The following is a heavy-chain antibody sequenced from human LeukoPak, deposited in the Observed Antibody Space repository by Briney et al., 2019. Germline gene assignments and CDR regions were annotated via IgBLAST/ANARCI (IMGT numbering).Heavy chain of an antibody. D-gene: IGHD3-10*01. CDR3: ARYYGSGSYHMNV. CDR2: INPSDGRT. J-gene: IGHJ6*02. Sequence: ASVKVSCKASGYTFTSYYMHWVRQAPGQGLEWMGMINPSDGRTTYAQKFQGRVTMTRDTSTSTVYMELSSLRSDDTAVYYCARYYGSGSYHMNVWGQGTTVTVSS. V-gene: IGHV1-46*01. CDR1: GYTFTSYY.